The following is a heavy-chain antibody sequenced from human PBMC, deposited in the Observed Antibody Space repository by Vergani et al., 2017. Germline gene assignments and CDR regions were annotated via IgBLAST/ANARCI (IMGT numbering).Heavy chain of an antibody. V-gene: IGHV4-30-4*08. D-gene: IGHD3-22*01. CDR3: ARLVRDSSGNDAFDI. CDR1: GGPISSGGYY. CDR2: IYYCGST. J-gene: IGHJ3*02. Sequence: QVQLQESGPGLVKPSQTLSLTCTVSGGPISSGGYYWSWIRQPPGKGLEWIGYIYYCGSTYYNPSLKSRVTISVDTSKNQFSLKLSSVTAADTAVYYCARLVRDSSGNDAFDIWGQGTMVTVSS.